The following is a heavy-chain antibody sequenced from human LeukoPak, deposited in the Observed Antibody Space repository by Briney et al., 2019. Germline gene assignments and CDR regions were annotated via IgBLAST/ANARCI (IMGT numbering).Heavy chain of an antibody. CDR3: ARVPGKDYGEYYFVY. J-gene: IGHJ4*02. V-gene: IGHV3-53*01. CDR1: GLTVSSNY. Sequence: GGSLRLSCAASGLTVSSNYMSCVRQAPGEVLEWVAVIYSGGNPYNPDCVKARFTISRANSQNTPYRQMNSLKPEDTAVYYCARVPGKDYGEYYFVYWGQGTLVTVSS. D-gene: IGHD4-17*01. CDR2: IYSGGNP.